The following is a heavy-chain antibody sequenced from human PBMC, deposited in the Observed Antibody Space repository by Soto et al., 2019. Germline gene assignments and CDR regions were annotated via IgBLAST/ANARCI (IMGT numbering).Heavy chain of an antibody. CDR2: IIPILGIA. CDR1: GGTFSSYT. Sequence: QVQLVQSGAEVKKPGSSVKVSCKASGGTFSSYTISWVRQAPGQGLEWMGRIIPILGIANYAQKFQGIVTITADKPTSTAYMELSRLRSEDTAVYYCERFRGSYGIDVWGQGTTVTVSS. J-gene: IGHJ6*02. V-gene: IGHV1-69*02. CDR3: ERFRGSYGIDV. D-gene: IGHD3-10*01.